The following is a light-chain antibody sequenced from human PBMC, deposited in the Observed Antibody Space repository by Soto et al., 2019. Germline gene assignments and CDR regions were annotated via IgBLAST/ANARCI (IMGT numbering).Light chain of an antibody. J-gene: IGKJ1*01. V-gene: IGKV3-20*01. CDR3: QQYGSSRT. CDR1: QSVSSN. Sequence: DILATRSPAALSLAPREGATVSCRASQSVSSNLAWYQQKPGQAPRLPIYDASSRATGIPDRFSGSGSGTDFTLTISRLEPEDFAVYYCQQYGSSRTFGQGTKVDIK. CDR2: DAS.